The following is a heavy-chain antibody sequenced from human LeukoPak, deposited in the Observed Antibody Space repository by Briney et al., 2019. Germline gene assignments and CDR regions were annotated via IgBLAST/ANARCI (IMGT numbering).Heavy chain of an antibody. CDR1: GFTFSIYA. CDR2: VSASGSTS. D-gene: IGHD2-2*01. V-gene: IGHV3-23*01. Sequence: GGSLRLSCVASGFTFSIYAMSWVRQAPGKGLEWVSTVSASGSTSYYAESVKGRFTISRDNSRDTLYLQMNILRAQDTAVYYCAKSRGIYCRSSTCSFDYWGQGILVTVSS. CDR3: AKSRGIYCRSSTCSFDY. J-gene: IGHJ4*02.